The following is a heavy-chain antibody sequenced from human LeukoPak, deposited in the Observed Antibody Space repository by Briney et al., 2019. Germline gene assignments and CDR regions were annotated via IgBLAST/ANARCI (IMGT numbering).Heavy chain of an antibody. CDR2: ISYDGSNR. Sequence: GGSPRLSCAASGFTFSSYSMHWVRQAPGKGLEWVAVISYDGSNRYYADSVKGRFTISRDNSKNTLWLQMNSLRAEDTAVYYCARDSVKNQLEPFWFDYWGQGTLVTVSS. CDR1: GFTFSSYS. J-gene: IGHJ4*02. D-gene: IGHD1-1*01. V-gene: IGHV3-30*17. CDR3: ARDSVKNQLEPFWFDY.